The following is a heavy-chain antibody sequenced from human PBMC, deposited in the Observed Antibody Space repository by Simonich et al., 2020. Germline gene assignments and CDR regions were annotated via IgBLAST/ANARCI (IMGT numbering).Heavy chain of an antibody. V-gene: IGHV3-30*07. Sequence: QVQLVESGGGVVQPGRSLRLSCAASGFTFSSYAMHWVRQAPGKGLEWVAVISYDESNKYYADSVKGRFTISRDNSKNTLYLQMNSLRAEDTAVYYCARDGERYCGGDCYSYFDYWGQGTLVTVYS. J-gene: IGHJ4*02. CDR3: ARDGERYCGGDCYSYFDY. D-gene: IGHD2-21*02. CDR2: ISYDESNK. CDR1: GFTFSSYA.